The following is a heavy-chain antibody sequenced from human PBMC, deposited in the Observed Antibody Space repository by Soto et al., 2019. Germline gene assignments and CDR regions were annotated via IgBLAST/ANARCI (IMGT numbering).Heavy chain of an antibody. Sequence: SETLSLTCAVSGGSISSGGYSWSWIRQPPGKGLEWIGYIYHSGSTYYNPSLKSRVTISVDRSKNQFSLKLSSVTAADTAVYYCARVGYSSGPSADYWGQGTLVTVSS. V-gene: IGHV4-30-2*01. CDR3: ARVGYSSGPSADY. CDR2: IYHSGST. J-gene: IGHJ4*02. CDR1: GGSISSGGYS. D-gene: IGHD6-19*01.